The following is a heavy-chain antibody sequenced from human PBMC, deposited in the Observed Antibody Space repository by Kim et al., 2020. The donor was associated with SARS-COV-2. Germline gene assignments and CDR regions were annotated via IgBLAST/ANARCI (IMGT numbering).Heavy chain of an antibody. D-gene: IGHD2-2*01. CDR1: GFTFTSYA. V-gene: IGHV3-23*01. CDR3: AKGSGPSCYSPLDY. Sequence: GGSLRLSCAASGFTFTSYAMTWVRQAPGKGLEWVSATGADGVRTYYADSVKGRFTMSRDNSRNSLYLQLSNLRAEDTAVYYCAKGSGPSCYSPLDYWGQGTLVTVSS. CDR2: TGADGVRT. J-gene: IGHJ4*02.